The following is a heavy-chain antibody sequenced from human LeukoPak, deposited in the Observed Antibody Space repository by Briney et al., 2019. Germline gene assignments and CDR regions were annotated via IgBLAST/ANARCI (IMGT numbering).Heavy chain of an antibody. CDR2: ISTSGST. CDR3: ARAITIFGVVVYYFDY. V-gene: IGHV4-4*07. D-gene: IGHD3-3*01. CDR1: GGSISSCY. J-gene: IGHJ4*02. Sequence: SETLSLTCTVSGGSISSCYWSWIRQPAGKGLESIGHISTSGSTNYNPSLKSRVTMSVDTFKNQFSLKLSSVTAADTAVYYCARAITIFGVVVYYFDYWGQGTLVTVSS.